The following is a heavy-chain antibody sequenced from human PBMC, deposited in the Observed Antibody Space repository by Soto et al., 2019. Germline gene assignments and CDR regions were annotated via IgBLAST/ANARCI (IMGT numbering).Heavy chain of an antibody. CDR3: ARESTVAGTDNWFDS. CDR1: GTFIRGYY. V-gene: IGHV4-4*07. Sequence: PYETLSLTCTVSGTFIRGYYWSLIRHPAGQGLESIGRFYTSGGTKYSPSLKGVATMSVKTSKPPFFLKLNSVTAAHTAVYYCARESTVAGTDNWFDSWSQGTLVTV. D-gene: IGHD6-13*01. J-gene: IGHJ5*01. CDR2: FYTSGGT.